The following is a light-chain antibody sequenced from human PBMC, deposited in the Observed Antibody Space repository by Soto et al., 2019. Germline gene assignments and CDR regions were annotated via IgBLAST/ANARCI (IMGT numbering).Light chain of an antibody. Sequence: EIVLTQSPGTLSLSPGERATLSCRASQSFTSTSLAWYQQKPGQAPRLLISGASRRAAGIPDRFSGSGSGTDFTLTISRLESEDLAVYYCQQYDSSPRPFGQGT. CDR1: QSFTSTS. J-gene: IGKJ1*01. CDR2: GAS. CDR3: QQYDSSPRP. V-gene: IGKV3-20*01.